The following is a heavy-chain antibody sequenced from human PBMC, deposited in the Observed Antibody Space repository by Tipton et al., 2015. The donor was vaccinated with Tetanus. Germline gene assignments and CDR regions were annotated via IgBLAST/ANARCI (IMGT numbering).Heavy chain of an antibody. CDR1: KFSFSRHS. V-gene: IGHV3-21*01. Sequence: GSLRLSCAASKFSFSRHSMNWVRQAPGKGLEWLSSISSTSSYIYYADSVKGRFTVSRDNAKNSLSLQMKSLGDEDTAVYYCATGRTLDYWGQGTRVTVST. CDR3: ATGRTLDY. D-gene: IGHD1-26*01. J-gene: IGHJ4*02. CDR2: ISSTSSYI.